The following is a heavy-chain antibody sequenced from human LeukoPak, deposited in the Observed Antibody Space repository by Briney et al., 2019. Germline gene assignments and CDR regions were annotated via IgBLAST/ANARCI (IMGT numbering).Heavy chain of an antibody. CDR2: ISWNSGSI. CDR1: GFTFSSYA. Sequence: GGSLRLSCAASGFTFSSYAMSWVRQAPGKGLEWVSGISWNSGSIGYADSVKGRFTISRDNAKNSLYLQMNSLRAEDTALYYCAKDKDSSGWGRFGVDYWGQGTLVTVSS. D-gene: IGHD6-19*01. J-gene: IGHJ4*02. V-gene: IGHV3-9*01. CDR3: AKDKDSSGWGRFGVDY.